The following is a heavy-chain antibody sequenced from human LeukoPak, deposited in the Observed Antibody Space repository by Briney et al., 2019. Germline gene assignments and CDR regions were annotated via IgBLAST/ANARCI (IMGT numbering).Heavy chain of an antibody. J-gene: IGHJ4*02. CDR1: GGSIRSGDYY. CDR3: ARFGRYSGYDKGFDY. Sequence: PSETLSPTCTISGGSIRSGDYYWSWIRQPPGKGLEWIGYIYYSGSTYYNPSLKSRVTISVDKPTNQFSLKLSSVTAADTAVYYCARFGRYSGYDKGFDYWGQGTLVTVSS. D-gene: IGHD5-12*01. CDR2: IYYSGST. V-gene: IGHV4-30-4*08.